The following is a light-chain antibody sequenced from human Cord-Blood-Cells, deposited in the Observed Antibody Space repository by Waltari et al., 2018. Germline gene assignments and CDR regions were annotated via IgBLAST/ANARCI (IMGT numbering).Light chain of an antibody. J-gene: IGLJ3*02. Sequence: QSLLTQPPSVSGAPGPRVTIPCTGSSSTIRARYDVPWYQQLPGTAPKHLIYGNSNRPSGVPDRFSGSKSGTSASLAITGLQAEDEADYYCQSYDSSLSGWVFGGGTKLTVL. V-gene: IGLV1-40*01. CDR1: SSTIRARYD. CDR3: QSYDSSLSGWV. CDR2: GNS.